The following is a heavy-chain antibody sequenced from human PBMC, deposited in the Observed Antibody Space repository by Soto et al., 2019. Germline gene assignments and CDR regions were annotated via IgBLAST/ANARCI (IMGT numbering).Heavy chain of an antibody. CDR2: MNPNSGNT. D-gene: IGHD3-22*01. Sequence: QVQLVQSGAEVKKPGASVKVSCKASGYTFTSYDINWVRQATGQGHEWMGWMNPNSGNTGYAQKLQGRVTMTRNTSIRTAYMELSSLGSEDTAVYYCARGDDSSGDYREYYYYGMDVWGQGTTVTVSS. CDR1: GYTFTSYD. J-gene: IGHJ6*02. V-gene: IGHV1-8*01. CDR3: ARGDDSSGDYREYYYYGMDV.